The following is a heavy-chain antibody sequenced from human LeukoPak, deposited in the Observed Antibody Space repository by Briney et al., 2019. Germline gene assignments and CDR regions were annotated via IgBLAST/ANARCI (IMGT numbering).Heavy chain of an antibody. V-gene: IGHV3-15*01. J-gene: IGHJ4*02. Sequence: SGGSLRLSCAASGFTFSNAWMSWVRQAPGKGLEWVGRIKSKTDGGTTDYAAPVKGRFTISRDDSKNTLYLQMNSLKAEDTAVYYCTTGGVVVVVAATLADYWGQGTLVTVSS. D-gene: IGHD2-15*01. CDR2: IKSKTDGGTT. CDR3: TTGGVVVVVAATLADY. CDR1: GFTFSNAW.